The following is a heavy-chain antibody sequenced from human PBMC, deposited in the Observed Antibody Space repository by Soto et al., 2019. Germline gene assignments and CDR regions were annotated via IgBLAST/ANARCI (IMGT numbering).Heavy chain of an antibody. D-gene: IGHD3-3*01. Sequence: PGGSLRLSCAASGFTFSSYAMSWVRQAPGKGLEWVSAISGSGGSTYYADSVKGRFTISRDNSKNTLYLQMNSLRAEDTAVYYCAKKTIRFFKGDYYGMDVWGQGTTVTVSS. CDR1: GFTFSSYA. J-gene: IGHJ6*02. CDR2: ISGSGGST. V-gene: IGHV3-23*01. CDR3: AKKTIRFFKGDYYGMDV.